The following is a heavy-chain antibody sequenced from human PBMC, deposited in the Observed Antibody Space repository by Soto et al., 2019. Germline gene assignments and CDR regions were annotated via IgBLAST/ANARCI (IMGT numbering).Heavy chain of an antibody. CDR2: IIPIFGTA. CDR3: ALGAMVYAPAYYYGMDV. D-gene: IGHD2-8*01. V-gene: IGHV1-69*06. CDR1: GGTFSSYA. J-gene: IGHJ6*02. Sequence: SVKVSCKASGGTFSSYAISWVRHAPGQGLEWMGGIIPIFGTANYAQKFQGRVTITADKSTSTAYMELSSLRSEDTAVYYCALGAMVYAPAYYYGMDVWGQGTTVTVSS.